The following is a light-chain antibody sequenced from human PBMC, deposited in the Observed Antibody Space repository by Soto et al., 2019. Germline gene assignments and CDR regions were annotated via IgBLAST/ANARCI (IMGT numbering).Light chain of an antibody. CDR1: QSVSSY. J-gene: IGKJ3*01. CDR3: QQRHSWPPIFT. CDR2: DAS. V-gene: IGKV3-11*01. Sequence: EIVLTQSPATLSLSPGERATLSCRASQSVSSYLAWYQQKPAQPPSLLINDASTRATGIPARFSGSGSGTDFTLTISSLEPEDFAVYYCQQRHSWPPIFTFGPGTKTGYQT.